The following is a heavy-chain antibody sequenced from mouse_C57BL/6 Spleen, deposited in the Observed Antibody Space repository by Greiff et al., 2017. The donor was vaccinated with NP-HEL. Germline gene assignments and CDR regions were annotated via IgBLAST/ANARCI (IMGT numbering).Heavy chain of an antibody. CDR1: GYTFTDYN. CDR3: ARYGIGYGNYSWFAY. Sequence: EVQLQQSGPELVKPGASVKMSCKASGYTFTDYNMHWVKQSHGKSLEWIGYINPNNGGTSYNQKFKGKATLTVNKSSSTAYMELRSLTSEDSAVYYCARYGIGYGNYSWFAYWGQGTLVTVSA. V-gene: IGHV1-22*01. D-gene: IGHD2-1*01. CDR2: INPNNGGT. J-gene: IGHJ3*01.